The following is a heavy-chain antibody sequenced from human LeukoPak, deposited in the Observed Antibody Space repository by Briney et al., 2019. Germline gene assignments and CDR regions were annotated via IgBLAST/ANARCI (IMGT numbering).Heavy chain of an antibody. V-gene: IGHV1-69*01. CDR3: ASGGGSWYYFDY. CDR1: GGTFSRYA. Sequence: GSSVKVSCKASGGTFSRYAMSWVRQAPGQGLEWMGGIIPIFGKANYALKFQGRVTITADESTSTAYMELSSLRSGHTAVYYCASGGGSWYYFDYWGQGTLVTVSS. J-gene: IGHJ4*02. CDR2: IIPIFGKA. D-gene: IGHD6-13*01.